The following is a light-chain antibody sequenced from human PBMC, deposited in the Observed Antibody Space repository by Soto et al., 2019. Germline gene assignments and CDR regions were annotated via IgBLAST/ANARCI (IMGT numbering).Light chain of an antibody. Sequence: QSALSQPASVSWSAVQSITMSCAGTNSDVGGYNYVSWYQQRPGKAPKLMMDDGSNRPSGVSNRFSGSKSGNTASLTISGLQAADEVDYYFRSSASCDTSRVFAGGSKVT. CDR2: DGS. J-gene: IGLJ2*01. CDR1: NSDVGGYNY. CDR3: RSSASCDTSRV. V-gene: IGLV2-14*01.